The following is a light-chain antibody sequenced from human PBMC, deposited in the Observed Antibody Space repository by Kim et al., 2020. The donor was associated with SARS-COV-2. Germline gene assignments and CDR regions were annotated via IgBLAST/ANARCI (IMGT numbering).Light chain of an antibody. CDR2: DNN. J-gene: IGLJ2*01. CDR3: GTWDSSLNGLV. CDR1: RSNIGQNY. Sequence: GPKVTISCSRSRSNIGQNYVSWYQQFPGTAPKLLVYDNNKRHSGIPDRFSGSKSGTSATLGITGLQTGDEADYYCGTWDSSLNGLVFGGGTQLTVL. V-gene: IGLV1-51*01.